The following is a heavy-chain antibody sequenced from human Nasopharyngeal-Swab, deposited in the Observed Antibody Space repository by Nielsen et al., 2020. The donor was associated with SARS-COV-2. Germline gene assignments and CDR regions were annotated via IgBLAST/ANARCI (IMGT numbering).Heavy chain of an antibody. D-gene: IGHD4-17*01. CDR1: GFTFSSYW. V-gene: IGHV3-7*03. CDR2: IKQDGSEK. J-gene: IGHJ6*02. CDR3: ARDNDHCDYALYYYYYGMDV. Sequence: GESLKISCAASGFTFSSYWMSWVRQAPGKGLEWVANIKQDGSEKYYVDSVKGRFTISRDNAKNSLYLQMNSLRAEDTAVYYCARDNDHCDYALYYYYYGMDVWGQGTTVTVSS.